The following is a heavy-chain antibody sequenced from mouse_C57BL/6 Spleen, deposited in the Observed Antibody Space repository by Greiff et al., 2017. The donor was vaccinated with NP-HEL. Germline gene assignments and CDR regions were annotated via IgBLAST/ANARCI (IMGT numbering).Heavy chain of an antibody. D-gene: IGHD2-1*01. V-gene: IGHV1-15*01. CDR1: GYTFTDYE. Sequence: VQLQESGAELVRPGASVTLSCKASGYTFTDYEMHWVKQTPVHGLEWIGAIDPETGGTAYNQKFKGKAILTADKSSSTAYLELRSLTSEDSAVYYCTREGGGNYGWYFDVWGTGTTVTVSS. CDR2: IDPETGGT. J-gene: IGHJ1*03. CDR3: TREGGGNYGWYFDV.